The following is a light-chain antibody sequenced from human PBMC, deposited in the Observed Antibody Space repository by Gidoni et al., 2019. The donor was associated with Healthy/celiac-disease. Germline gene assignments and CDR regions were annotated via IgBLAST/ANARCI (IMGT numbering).Light chain of an antibody. CDR2: KEF. V-gene: IGKV1-5*03. J-gene: IGKJ3*01. Sequence: DIQMTQSPSTLSAPVGDRVTITCRASQSISSWLAWYQQKPGKAPKLLIYKEFSLESGVPSRFSGSGSGTEFTLTISSLQPDDFATYYCQQYNSYSRGFTFGPGTKVDIK. CDR3: QQYNSYSRGFT. CDR1: QSISSW.